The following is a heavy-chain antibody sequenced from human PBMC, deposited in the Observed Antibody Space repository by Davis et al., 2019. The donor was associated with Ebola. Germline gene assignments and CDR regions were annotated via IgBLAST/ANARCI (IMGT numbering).Heavy chain of an antibody. D-gene: IGHD4-11*01. J-gene: IGHJ6*02. Sequence: MPSETLSLTCTVSGGSISSYYWGWIRQPPGKGLEWIGSIYYSGSTYYNPSLKSRVTISVDTSKNQFSLKLSSVTAADTAVYYCASQYSNPSYYYYGMDVWGQGTTVTVSS. CDR1: GGSISSYY. CDR2: IYYSGST. V-gene: IGHV4-39*01. CDR3: ASQYSNPSYYYYGMDV.